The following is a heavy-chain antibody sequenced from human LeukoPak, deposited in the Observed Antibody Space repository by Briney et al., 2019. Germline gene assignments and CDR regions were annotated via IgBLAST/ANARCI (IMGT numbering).Heavy chain of an antibody. CDR1: GGSISSGGYS. Sequence: PSQTLSLTCDVSGGSISSGGYSWSWIRQPPGKGLEWIGYIYHSGSTYYNPSLKSRVTISVDRSKNQFSLKLSSVTAADTAVYYCARAGNGPLDYWGQGTLVTVSS. J-gene: IGHJ4*02. D-gene: IGHD2-8*01. V-gene: IGHV4-30-2*01. CDR3: ARAGNGPLDY. CDR2: IYHSGST.